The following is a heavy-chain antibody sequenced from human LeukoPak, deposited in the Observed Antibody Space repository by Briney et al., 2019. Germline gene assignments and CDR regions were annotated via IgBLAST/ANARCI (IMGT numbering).Heavy chain of an antibody. V-gene: IGHV3-48*02. CDR2: ISRSSSTI. Sequence: GGSLRLSCAASGFTFSSYSMNWVRQAPGKGLEWVSYISRSSSTIYYTDSVKGRFTISRDNAKNSLYLQMNSLRDEDTAVYYCAGVVGGYGDYYYGMDVWGQGTTVTVSS. CDR3: AGVVGGYGDYYYGMDV. D-gene: IGHD5-12*01. CDR1: GFTFSSYS. J-gene: IGHJ6*02.